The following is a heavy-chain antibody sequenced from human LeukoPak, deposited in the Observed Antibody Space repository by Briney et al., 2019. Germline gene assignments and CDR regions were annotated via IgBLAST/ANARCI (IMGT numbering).Heavy chain of an antibody. CDR2: ISCSGST. V-gene: IGHV4-59*01. CDR3: ARKKGGIAAFDY. Sequence: SETLSLTCTVSGGSISSYYWSWVRQPPGKGLEWIGYISCSGSTNYNPSLMSRVSISVDTSKNQFSLKLSSVTAADTAVYYCARKKGGIAAFDYWGQGTLVTVSS. CDR1: GGSISSYY. J-gene: IGHJ4*02. D-gene: IGHD6-13*01.